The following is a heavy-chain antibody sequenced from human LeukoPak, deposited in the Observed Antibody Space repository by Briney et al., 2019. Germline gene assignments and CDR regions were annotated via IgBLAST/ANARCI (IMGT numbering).Heavy chain of an antibody. J-gene: IGHJ5*02. CDR1: RFTFSTYG. CDR3: ARDYYGSGSYGWFDP. Sequence: SGRSLRLSCAASRFTFSTYGMQWVRQAPGKGLEWVAVIWYDGSNKYYADSVKGRFTISRDNSKNTLYLQMNSLRADDTAVYYCARDYYGSGSYGWFDPWGQGTLVTVSS. D-gene: IGHD3-10*01. CDR2: IWYDGSNK. V-gene: IGHV3-33*01.